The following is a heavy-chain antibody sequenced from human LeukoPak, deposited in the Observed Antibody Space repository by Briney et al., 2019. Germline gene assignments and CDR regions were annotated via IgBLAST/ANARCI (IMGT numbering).Heavy chain of an antibody. Sequence: QAGGSLRLSCAASGFTFSSYWMHWVRQAPGKGLVWVSRINSDGSSTSYADSVKGRFTISRDNAKNTLYLQMNSLRAEDTAVYYCARIIGYSSGYNDYWGQGTLVTVSA. CDR2: INSDGSST. J-gene: IGHJ4*02. V-gene: IGHV3-74*01. CDR1: GFTFSSYW. D-gene: IGHD6-19*01. CDR3: ARIIGYSSGYNDY.